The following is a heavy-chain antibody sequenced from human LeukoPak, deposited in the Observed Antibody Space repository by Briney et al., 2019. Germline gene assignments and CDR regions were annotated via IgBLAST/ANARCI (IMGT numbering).Heavy chain of an antibody. CDR1: GGSISSSSYY. Sequence: PSETLSLTCTVSGGSISSSSYYWGWIRQPPGKGLEWIGSIYYSGSTYYNPSLKSRVTISVDTSKNQFSLKLSSVTAADTAVYYCARARSDYYDSSGYYYYYYYMDVWGKGTTVTISS. CDR3: ARARSDYYDSSGYYYYYYYMDV. D-gene: IGHD3-22*01. V-gene: IGHV4-39*07. CDR2: IYYSGST. J-gene: IGHJ6*03.